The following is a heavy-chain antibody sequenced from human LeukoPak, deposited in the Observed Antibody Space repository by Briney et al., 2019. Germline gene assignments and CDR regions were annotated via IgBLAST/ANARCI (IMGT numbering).Heavy chain of an antibody. CDR1: GGSISSYY. Sequence: PSETLSLTCTVSGGSISSYYWGWIRQPPGKGLEWIGYIYYSGSTNYNPSLKSRVTISVDTSKNQFSLKLSSVTAADTAVYYCAIHSATVPGPWDAFDIWGQGTMVTVSS. J-gene: IGHJ3*02. CDR3: AIHSATVPGPWDAFDI. D-gene: IGHD2-2*01. V-gene: IGHV4-59*01. CDR2: IYYSGST.